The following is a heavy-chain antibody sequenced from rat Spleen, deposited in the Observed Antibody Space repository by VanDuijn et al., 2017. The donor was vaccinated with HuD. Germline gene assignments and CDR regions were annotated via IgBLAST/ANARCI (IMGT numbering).Heavy chain of an antibody. Sequence: EVQLVEFGGGLVQPGRSLKLSCAASGFTFNNYGMAWVRQTPTKGLEWVASISTGGGNTYYRDSVKGRFTISRDNAKSTLYLQMDSLRSEDTATYYCARPLLQWRYFDYWGQGVMVTVSS. CDR2: ISTGGGNT. V-gene: IGHV5S13*01. CDR3: ARPLLQWRYFDY. J-gene: IGHJ2*01. CDR1: GFTFNNYG. D-gene: IGHD1-1*01.